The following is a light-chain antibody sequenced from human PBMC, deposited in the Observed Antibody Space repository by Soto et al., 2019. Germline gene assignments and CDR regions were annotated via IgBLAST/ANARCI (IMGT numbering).Light chain of an antibody. CDR1: QSVSSD. Sequence: EVMMSQSPVTLSVSPGERVTLSCRASQSVSSDLAWYQQKPGQAPRLVMYGASTRATGIPVRFSGSGSGTEFTLTISSLQSEDFALYYCQQYNNWIRGITFGQGTRLEI. J-gene: IGKJ5*01. CDR3: QQYNNWIRGIT. V-gene: IGKV3-15*01. CDR2: GAS.